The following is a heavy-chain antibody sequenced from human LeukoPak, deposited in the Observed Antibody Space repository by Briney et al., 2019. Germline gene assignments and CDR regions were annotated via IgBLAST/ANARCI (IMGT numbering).Heavy chain of an antibody. CDR3: TTDLRDYGGNSPFDY. D-gene: IGHD4-23*01. V-gene: IGHV3-15*01. CDR2: IKSKTDGGTT. CDR1: GFTFSNAW. J-gene: IGHJ4*02. Sequence: GGSLRLSCAASGFTFSNAWMSWVRQAPGKGLEWVGRIKSKTDGGTTDYAAPVKGRFTISRDDSKNTLYLQMNSLKTEDTAVYYCTTDLRDYGGNSPFDYWGQGTLVTVSS.